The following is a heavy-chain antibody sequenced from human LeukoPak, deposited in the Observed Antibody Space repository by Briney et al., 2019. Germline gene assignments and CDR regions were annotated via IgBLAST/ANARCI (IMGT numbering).Heavy chain of an antibody. CDR1: GFTFSSYG. D-gene: IGHD6-13*01. CDR3: ARDKLGIARGGFDP. Sequence: GGSLRLSCAASGFTFSSYGMPWVRQAPGKGLEWVAVIWYDGSNKYYADSVKGRFTISRDNSKNTLYLQMNSLGAEDTAVYYCARDKLGIARGGFDPWGQGTLVTVSS. CDR2: IWYDGSNK. J-gene: IGHJ5*02. V-gene: IGHV3-33*01.